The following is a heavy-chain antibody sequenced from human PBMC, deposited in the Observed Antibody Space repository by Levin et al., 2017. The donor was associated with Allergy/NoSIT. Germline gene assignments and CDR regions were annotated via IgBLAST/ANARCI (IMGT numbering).Heavy chain of an antibody. Sequence: PSETLSLTCTVSGASISGDSLYWSWIRQRPGKGLEWIGFIHHSGSAYHNPSLKSRLSMSLDTSKSQFSLRVTSVTVADTAVYYCARDECAWLGECYGMDVWGQGTTVVVSS. V-gene: IGHV4-31*03. CDR2: IHHSGSA. D-gene: IGHD3-10*01. J-gene: IGHJ6*02. CDR1: GASISGDSLY. CDR3: ARDECAWLGECYGMDV.